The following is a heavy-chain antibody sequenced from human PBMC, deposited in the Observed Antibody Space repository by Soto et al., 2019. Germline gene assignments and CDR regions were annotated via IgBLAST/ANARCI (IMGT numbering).Heavy chain of an antibody. D-gene: IGHD6-13*01. CDR2: IYYSGST. Sequence: SETLSLTCTVSGGSISSSSYYWGWIRQPPGKGLEWIGSIYYSGSTYYNPSLKSRVTISVDTSKNQFSLRLSSVTAADTAVYYCARRVPGSSWYYYMAVWGKGTTVTVSS. CDR1: GGSISSSSYY. J-gene: IGHJ6*03. V-gene: IGHV4-39*01. CDR3: ARRVPGSSWYYYMAV.